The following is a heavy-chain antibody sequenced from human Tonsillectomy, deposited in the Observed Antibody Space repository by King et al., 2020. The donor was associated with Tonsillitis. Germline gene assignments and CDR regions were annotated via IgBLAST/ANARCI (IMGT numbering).Heavy chain of an antibody. J-gene: IGHJ4*02. CDR1: GGSISSSSYY. CDR3: ATTPWIQLSGFDY. CDR2: IYYSGST. V-gene: IGHV4-39*07. D-gene: IGHD5-18*01. Sequence: LQLQESGPGLVKPSETLSLTCTVSGGSISSSSYYWGWIRQPPGKGLEWIGTIYYSGSTYYNPALRSRVTISVDTSKNQFSLKLSSVTAADTAVYYCATTPWIQLSGFDYWGQGTLVTVSS.